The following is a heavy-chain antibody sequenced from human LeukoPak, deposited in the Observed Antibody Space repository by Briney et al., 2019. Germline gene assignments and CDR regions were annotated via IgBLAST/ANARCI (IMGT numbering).Heavy chain of an antibody. J-gene: IGHJ3*02. D-gene: IGHD5-24*01. CDR3: ATPLQVEMATINAFDI. V-gene: IGHV5-51*01. Sequence: GESLKISCKGSGYSFSSYWIGWVRQMPGKGLEWMGIIYPGDSATRYSPSFQGQVTISADKSISTAYLQWSSLKASDTAMYYCATPLQVEMATINAFDIWGQGTMVTVSS. CDR1: GYSFSSYW. CDR2: IYPGDSAT.